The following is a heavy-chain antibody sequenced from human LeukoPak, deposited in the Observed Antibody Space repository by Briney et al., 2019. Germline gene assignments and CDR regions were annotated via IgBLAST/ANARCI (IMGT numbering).Heavy chain of an antibody. J-gene: IGHJ3*02. CDR3: ATDIVATTAFDI. CDR1: GYTFTSYD. V-gene: IGHV1-8*01. D-gene: IGHD5-12*01. Sequence: GASVKVSCKASGYTFTSYDINWVRQATGQGLEWMGWMNPNSGNTGYAQKFRGRVTMPRNTSISTAYMELSSLRSEDTAVYYCATDIVATTAFDIWGQGTMVTVSS. CDR2: MNPNSGNT.